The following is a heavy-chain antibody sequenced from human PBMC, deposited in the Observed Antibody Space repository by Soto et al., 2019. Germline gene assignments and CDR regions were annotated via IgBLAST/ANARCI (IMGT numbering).Heavy chain of an antibody. V-gene: IGHV5-51*01. D-gene: IGHD6-19*01. Sequence: GESLKISCKGSGYSFTSYWIGWVRQMPGKGLEWMGIIYPGDSDTRYSPSFQGQVTISADKSISTAYLQWSSLKASDTAMYYCARHLVAGHVGNNWFDPWGQGTLVTVSS. CDR1: GYSFTSYW. CDR2: IYPGDSDT. J-gene: IGHJ5*02. CDR3: ARHLVAGHVGNNWFDP.